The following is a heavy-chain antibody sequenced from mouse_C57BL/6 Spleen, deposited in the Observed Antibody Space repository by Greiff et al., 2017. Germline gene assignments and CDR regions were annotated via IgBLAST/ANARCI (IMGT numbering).Heavy chain of an antibody. CDR2: IDPETGGT. V-gene: IGHV1-15*01. J-gene: IGHJ3*01. CDR1: GYTFTDYE. D-gene: IGHD1-1*01. Sequence: QVQLKESGAELVRPGASVTLSCKASGYTFTDYEMHWVKQTPVHGLEWIGAIDPETGGTAYNQKFKGKAILTADKSSSTAYMELRSLTSEDSAVYYCTRGGLYYYGSSSWFAYWGQGTLVTVSA. CDR3: TRGGLYYYGSSSWFAY.